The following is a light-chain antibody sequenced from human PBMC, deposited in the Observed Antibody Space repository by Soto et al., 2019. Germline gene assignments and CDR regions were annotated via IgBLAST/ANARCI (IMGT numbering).Light chain of an antibody. V-gene: IGKV1-5*01. J-gene: IGKJ1*01. CDR1: RSISSW. CDR2: DAS. CDR3: QQYNGYSWT. Sequence: DIQMTQSPSTLSASVGDRVTITCRASRSISSWLAWYQQKPGKAPKLLIYDASTLHSGVPSRFSGGGSGTDFTLTISSLQPDDSAMYYCQQYNGYSWTFGRGTKV.